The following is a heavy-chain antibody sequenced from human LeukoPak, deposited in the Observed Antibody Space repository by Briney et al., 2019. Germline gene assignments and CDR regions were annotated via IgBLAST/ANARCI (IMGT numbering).Heavy chain of an antibody. D-gene: IGHD5-24*01. CDR2: IYYSGST. CDR1: GGSISSYY. CDR3: TRVDGYNAY. V-gene: IGHV4-59*01. Sequence: SETLSLTCTVSGGSISSYYWSWIRQPPGKGLEWIGYIYYSGSTNYNPSLKSRVTISVDTSKNQFSLKLSSVTAADTAVYYCTRVDGYNAYWGQGTLVTVSS. J-gene: IGHJ4*02.